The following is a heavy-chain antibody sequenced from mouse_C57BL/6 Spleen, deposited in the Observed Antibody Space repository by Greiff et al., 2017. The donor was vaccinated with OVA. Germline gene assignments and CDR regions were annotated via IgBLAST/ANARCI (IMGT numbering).Heavy chain of an antibody. CDR2: INPSNGGT. CDR3: ARSSGSSYDGYAMDY. Sequence: QVQLQQPGTELVKPGASVKLSCKASGYTFTSYWMHWVKQRPGQGLEWIGNINPSNGGTNYNEKFKSKATLTVDKSSSTAYMQLSSLTSEDSAVYDCARSSGSSYDGYAMDYWGQGTSVTVSS. D-gene: IGHD1-1*01. CDR1: GYTFTSYW. V-gene: IGHV1-53*01. J-gene: IGHJ4*01.